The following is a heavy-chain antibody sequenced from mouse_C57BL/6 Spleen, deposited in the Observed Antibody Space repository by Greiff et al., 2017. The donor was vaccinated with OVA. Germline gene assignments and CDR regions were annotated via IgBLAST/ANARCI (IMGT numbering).Heavy chain of an antibody. J-gene: IGHJ3*01. D-gene: IGHD4-1*01. CDR3: TRDTGTGDRFAY. V-gene: IGHV5-9-1*02. CDR2: ISSGGDYI. Sequence: EVKVVESGEGLVKPGGSLKLSCAASGFTFSSYAMSWVRQTPEKRLEWVAYISSGGDYIYYADTVKGRFTISRDNARNTLYLQMSSLKSEDTAMYYCTRDTGTGDRFAYWGQGTLVTVSA. CDR1: GFTFSSYA.